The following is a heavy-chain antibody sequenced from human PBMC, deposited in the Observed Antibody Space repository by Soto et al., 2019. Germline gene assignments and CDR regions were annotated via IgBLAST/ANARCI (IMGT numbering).Heavy chain of an antibody. CDR1: GDSVSSGDYY. Sequence: SETLSLTCTVSGDSVSSGDYYWTWIRQPPGKGLEWIGHIYYTGVTKNNPSLKSRVTISLDTSKNQFSLQLTSVTTADTAVYYCASFLLEVATITNWGQGTMVTFYS. CDR3: ASFLLEVATITN. J-gene: IGHJ4*02. CDR2: IYYTGVT. V-gene: IGHV4-61*08. D-gene: IGHD5-12*01.